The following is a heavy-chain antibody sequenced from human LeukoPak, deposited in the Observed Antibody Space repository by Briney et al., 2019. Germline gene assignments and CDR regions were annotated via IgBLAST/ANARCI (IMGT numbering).Heavy chain of an antibody. J-gene: IGHJ5*02. CDR3: ARVRASATPIWFDP. CDR1: GDNMNTYA. V-gene: IGHV1-69*13. D-gene: IGHD2-15*01. CDR2: VTPIYGTA. Sequence: SVKVSCKASGDNMNTYAMSWVRLAPGQGPEWMGVVTPIYGTANYATKFQGRLTITADESTSTAYMELRSLKVEDTAVYYCARVRASATPIWFDPWGQGTLVTVSS.